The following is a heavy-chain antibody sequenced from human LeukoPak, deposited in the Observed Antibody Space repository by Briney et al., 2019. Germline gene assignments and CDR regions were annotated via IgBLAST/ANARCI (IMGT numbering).Heavy chain of an antibody. Sequence: PGGSLRLSCAASGFTFSSYWMHWVRQAPGKGLVWVSRINSDGSSTSYADSVKGRFTISRDNAKNTLYLQMNSLRAEDTAVYYCARVYAHGAFDIWGQGTMVTVSS. CDR3: ARVYAHGAFDI. CDR1: GFTFSSYW. CDR2: INSDGSST. V-gene: IGHV3-74*01. J-gene: IGHJ3*02. D-gene: IGHD5/OR15-5a*01.